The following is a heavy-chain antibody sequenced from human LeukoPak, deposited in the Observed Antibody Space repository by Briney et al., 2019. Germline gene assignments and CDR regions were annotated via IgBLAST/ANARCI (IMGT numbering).Heavy chain of an antibody. D-gene: IGHD6-19*01. V-gene: IGHV3-53*01. J-gene: IGHJ2*01. Sequence: PGGSLRLSCAASGFTVSSNYMSWVRQAPGKGLEWVSVIYSGGSTYYADSVKGRFTISRDNSKNTLYLQMNSLRAEDTAVYYCASRGGSGWYAWYFDLWGRGTLVTVSS. CDR3: ASRGGSGWYAWYFDL. CDR1: GFTVSSNY. CDR2: IYSGGST.